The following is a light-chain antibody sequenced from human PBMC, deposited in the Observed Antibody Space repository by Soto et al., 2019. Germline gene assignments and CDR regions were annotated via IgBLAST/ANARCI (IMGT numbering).Light chain of an antibody. Sequence: QPVVTQPPSASGTPGQRVTISCSGSSSNIGSNTVNWYQQLPGTAPKLLIYSNNQRPSGVPDRFSGSKSGTSASLAISGIQSEDEADYYCAAWDDSLNGVVFGGGTKLTVL. CDR1: SSNIGSNT. CDR2: SNN. J-gene: IGLJ2*01. V-gene: IGLV1-44*01. CDR3: AAWDDSLNGVV.